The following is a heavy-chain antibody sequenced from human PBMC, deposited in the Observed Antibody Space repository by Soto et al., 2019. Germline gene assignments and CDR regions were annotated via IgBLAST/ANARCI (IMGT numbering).Heavy chain of an antibody. J-gene: IGHJ5*02. D-gene: IGHD2-2*01. CDR3: ASGYCSSTSCSRGGGWFDP. CDR1: GGSFSGYY. Sequence: SETLSLTCAVYGGSFSGYYWSWIRQPPGKGLEWIGEINHSGSTNYNPSLKSRVTISVDTSKNQFSLKLSSVTAADTAVYYCASGYCSSTSCSRGGGWFDPWGQGTLVTVSS. V-gene: IGHV4-34*01. CDR2: INHSGST.